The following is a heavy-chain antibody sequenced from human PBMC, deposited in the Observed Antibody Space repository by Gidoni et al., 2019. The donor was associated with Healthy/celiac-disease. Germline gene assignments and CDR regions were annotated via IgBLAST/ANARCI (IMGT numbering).Heavy chain of an antibody. CDR1: GYRFTSYY. CDR2: INTSGGSA. CDR3: ARPRWFGESQRYGMDV. Sequence: QVQLVQSGAEVKKPGASVKVSCKASGYRFTSYYIHWVRQAPGQGLAWMGMINTSGGSASYAPKFQGRVTMTRETSTGIAYMELSSLKSEDTAVYYCARPRWFGESQRYGMDVWGQGTTVTVSS. D-gene: IGHD3-10*01. V-gene: IGHV1-46*01. J-gene: IGHJ6*02.